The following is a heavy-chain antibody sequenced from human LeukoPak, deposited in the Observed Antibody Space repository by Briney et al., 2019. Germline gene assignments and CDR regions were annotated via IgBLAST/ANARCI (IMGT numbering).Heavy chain of an antibody. CDR1: AYTFTDSY. Sequence: GASVKVSCKASAYTFTDSYMHWVRQAPGQRLEYLAWSNLKSGDTKYAQKFQGRVSMTRDTSIYTAYMDLRSLTSDDTAVYYCAREGRHCGGDCYSFDSWGQGTLVTVSS. CDR3: AREGRHCGGDCYSFDS. D-gene: IGHD2-21*02. CDR2: SNLKSGDT. J-gene: IGHJ4*02. V-gene: IGHV1-2*02.